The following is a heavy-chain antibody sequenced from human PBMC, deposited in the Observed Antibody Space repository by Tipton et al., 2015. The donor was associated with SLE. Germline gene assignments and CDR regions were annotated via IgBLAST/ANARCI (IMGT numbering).Heavy chain of an antibody. CDR2: IYSSGDR. V-gene: IGHV4-4*07. Sequence: TLSLTCTVSGVSISSHYWSWIRQSAGWGLEWIGRIYSSGDRDYNPSLRSRVTMSIDASQNRVSLRLKYVSAADTAVYYCARGSDGEYVRYFDVWGPGTLVTVSS. J-gene: IGHJ2*01. CDR3: ARGSDGEYVRYFDV. CDR1: GVSISSHY. D-gene: IGHD4-17*01.